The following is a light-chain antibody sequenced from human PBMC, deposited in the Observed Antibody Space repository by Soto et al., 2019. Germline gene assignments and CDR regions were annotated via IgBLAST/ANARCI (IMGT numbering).Light chain of an antibody. CDR2: AAY. CDR3: QQGYSSPLT. J-gene: IGKJ4*01. V-gene: IGKV1-39*01. CDR1: QSISSY. Sequence: DIQMTQSPSTLSASVGDRVTITCRASQSISSYLNLYQHKPGKAPKLLIDAAYSVQSGVPSCFSGGGSGTDFPLTISSLQPEDFATYYCQQGYSSPLTFGGGTKVDIK.